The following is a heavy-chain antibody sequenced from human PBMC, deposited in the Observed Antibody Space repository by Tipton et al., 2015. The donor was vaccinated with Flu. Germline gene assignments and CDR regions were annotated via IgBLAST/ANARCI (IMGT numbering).Heavy chain of an antibody. CDR2: IYYTGST. Sequence: LRLSCTVSGASISTYSWSWIWQPPGKGLEWLGNIYYTGSTNYNPSLKSRVLMSLDTSKNQISLKLSSVTAADTAVYYCARIPYCGGDCFPHWYFELWGRGALVTVSS. CDR1: GASISTYS. J-gene: IGHJ2*01. V-gene: IGHV4-59*01. CDR3: ARIPYCGGDCFPHWYFEL. D-gene: IGHD2-21*02.